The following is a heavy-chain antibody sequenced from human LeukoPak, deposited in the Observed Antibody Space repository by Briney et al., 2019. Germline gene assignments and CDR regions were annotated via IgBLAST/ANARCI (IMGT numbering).Heavy chain of an antibody. CDR3: ARGAQEVWFGELVCWFDP. CDR2: IYPGDSDT. J-gene: IGHJ5*02. V-gene: IGHV5-51*01. Sequence: GESLKISCKGSGYSFTSYWIGWVRQMPGKGLEWMGIIYPGDSDTRYSPSFQGQVTISADKSISTAYLQWSSLKASDTAMYYCARGAQEVWFGELVCWFDPWGQGTLVTVSS. D-gene: IGHD3-10*01. CDR1: GYSFTSYW.